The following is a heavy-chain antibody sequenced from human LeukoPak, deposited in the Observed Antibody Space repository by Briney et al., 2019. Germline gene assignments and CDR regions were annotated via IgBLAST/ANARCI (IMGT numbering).Heavy chain of an antibody. V-gene: IGHV3-21*04. CDR3: ARALGYCSTTSCLFFDN. J-gene: IGHJ4*02. D-gene: IGHD2-2*01. CDR1: GFTFSSYS. Sequence: GGSLRLSCAASGFTFSSYSMNWVRQAPGKGLEWVSSISSSSYIYYADSVKGRFTISRDNAKNSLYLQMSSLRDEDTAVYYCARALGYCSTTSCLFFDNWGQGTLVTVSS. CDR2: ISSSSYI.